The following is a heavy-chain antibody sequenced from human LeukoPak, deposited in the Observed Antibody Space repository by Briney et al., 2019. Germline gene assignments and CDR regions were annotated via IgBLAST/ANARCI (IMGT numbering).Heavy chain of an antibody. J-gene: IGHJ3*02. D-gene: IGHD3-22*01. CDR1: GYTFTSYG. Sequence: GASVKVSCKASGYTFTSYGISWVRQAPGQGLEWMGWISAYNGNTNYAQKLQGRVTMTTDTSTSTAYMELRSLRSDDTAVYYCARDTTHYDSSGPTWKAAFDIWGQGTMVTVSS. V-gene: IGHV1-18*01. CDR3: ARDTTHYDSSGPTWKAAFDI. CDR2: ISAYNGNT.